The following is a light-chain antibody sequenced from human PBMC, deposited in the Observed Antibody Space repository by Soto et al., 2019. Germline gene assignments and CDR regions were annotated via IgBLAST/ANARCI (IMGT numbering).Light chain of an antibody. J-gene: IGKJ1*01. CDR2: GAS. CDR1: QSVSSSF. CDR3: QQYGSAPRT. Sequence: IVLTHSPGTLSLSPGERATLSCRASQSVSSSFLSWYQQKPGQAPRLLIYGASGRATGIPDRFSGSGSGTDFTLTISSLELEDFEVYYCQQYGSAPRTFGQGTKVDIK. V-gene: IGKV3-20*01.